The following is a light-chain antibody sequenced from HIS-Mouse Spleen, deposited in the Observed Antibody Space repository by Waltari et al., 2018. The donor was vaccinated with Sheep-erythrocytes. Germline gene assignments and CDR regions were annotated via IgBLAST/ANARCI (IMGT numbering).Light chain of an antibody. V-gene: IGLV3-21*02. J-gene: IGLJ2*01. Sequence: SYVLTQPPSVSVAPGQTARLTCRGNNIRSKREIWYQQKPGQAPVLVVNDDSDRPSGIPERFSGSNSGNTATLTISRVEAGDEADYYCQVWDSSSDPVVFGGGTKLTVL. CDR3: QVWDSSSDPVV. CDR2: DDS. CDR1: NIRSKR.